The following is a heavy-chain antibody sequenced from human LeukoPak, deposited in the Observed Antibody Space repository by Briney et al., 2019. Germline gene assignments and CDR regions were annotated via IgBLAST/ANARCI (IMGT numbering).Heavy chain of an antibody. Sequence: SETLSLTCTVSGGSISSYYWSWVRQPPGKGLEWIGYIYTSGSTNYNPPLKTRVTRSVDTSKNQFSLKLSSVTAADTAVYYCARVGSRSSGWFDPWGQGTLVTVSS. CDR1: GGSISSYY. V-gene: IGHV4-4*09. J-gene: IGHJ5*02. D-gene: IGHD6-6*01. CDR3: ARVGSRSSGWFDP. CDR2: IYTSGST.